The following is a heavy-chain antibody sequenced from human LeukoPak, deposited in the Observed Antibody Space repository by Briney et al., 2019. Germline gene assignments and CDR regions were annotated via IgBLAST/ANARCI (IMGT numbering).Heavy chain of an antibody. CDR3: AKGLLGSWYFFDY. D-gene: IGHD6-13*01. CDR1: GFTFSEFA. Sequence: GGSLRLSCAASGFTFSEFAMSWVRQAPGKGPEWVSTISSSGGDTYYADSVKGRFTVSRDNSKNTLFLQMNSLRAEDTALYYCAKGLLGSWYFFDYWGQGTLVTVSS. CDR2: ISSSGGDT. V-gene: IGHV3-23*01. J-gene: IGHJ4*02.